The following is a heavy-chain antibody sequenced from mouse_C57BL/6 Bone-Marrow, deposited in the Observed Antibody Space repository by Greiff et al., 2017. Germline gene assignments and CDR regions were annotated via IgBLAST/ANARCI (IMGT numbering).Heavy chain of an antibody. Sequence: VQVVESGAELARPGASVKLSCKASGYTFTSYGISWVKQRTGQGLEWIGEIYPRSGNTYYNEKFKGKATLTADKSSSTAYMELRSLTSEDSAVYFCATNYYGSSYVLDYWGQGTTLTVSS. J-gene: IGHJ2*01. D-gene: IGHD1-1*01. CDR3: ATNYYGSSYVLDY. CDR1: GYTFTSYG. CDR2: IYPRSGNT. V-gene: IGHV1-81*01.